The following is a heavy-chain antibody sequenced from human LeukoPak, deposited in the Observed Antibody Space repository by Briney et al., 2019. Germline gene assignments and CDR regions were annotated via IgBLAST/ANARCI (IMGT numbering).Heavy chain of an antibody. J-gene: IGHJ6*03. CDR1: GGSISSYY. V-gene: IGHV4-38-2*02. CDR2: IYHSGST. D-gene: IGHD3-3*01. Sequence: SETLSLTCTASGGSISSYYWSWIRQPPGKGLEWIGSIYHSGSTYYNPSLKSRVTISVDTSKNQFSLKLSSVTAADTAVYYCAREWGGQTYYDFWSGYLSYMDVWGKGTTVTVSS. CDR3: AREWGGQTYYDFWSGYLSYMDV.